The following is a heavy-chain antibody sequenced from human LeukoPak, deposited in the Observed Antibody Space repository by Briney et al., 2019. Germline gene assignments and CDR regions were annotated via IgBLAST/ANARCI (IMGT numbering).Heavy chain of an antibody. Sequence: ASVKVSCKASGYTFTSYYLHWVRQAPGQGLEWMGIINPSGGSTTYAQKFQGRLTMTTDMSTTTVHMELSSLRSEDTAVYYCARALFSYESSAYSSTYWFDPGAREPWSPSPQ. J-gene: IGHJ5*02. V-gene: IGHV1-46*01. CDR2: INPSGGST. CDR1: GYTFTSYY. CDR3: ARALFSYESSAYSSTYWFDP. D-gene: IGHD3-22*01.